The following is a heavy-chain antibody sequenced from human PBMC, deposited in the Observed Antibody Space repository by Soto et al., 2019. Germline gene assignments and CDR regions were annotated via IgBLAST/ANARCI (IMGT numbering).Heavy chain of an antibody. CDR2: ISGSDGST. CDR3: ARRSSSWYFDY. J-gene: IGHJ4*02. D-gene: IGHD6-13*01. V-gene: IGHV3-23*01. CDR1: GFTFSSYA. Sequence: EVQLLESGGGLVHPGGSLRLSCAASGFTFSSYAMNWVRQAPGKGLEWVSVISGSDGSTYYADSVKGRFTISRDNSKNTLNLQMNSLRAEDTAVYYCARRSSSWYFDYWGQGTLVTVSS.